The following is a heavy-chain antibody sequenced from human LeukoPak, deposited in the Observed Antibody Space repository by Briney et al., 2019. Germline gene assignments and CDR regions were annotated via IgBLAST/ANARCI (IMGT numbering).Heavy chain of an antibody. CDR1: GGSISSYY. CDR2: IYYSGST. D-gene: IGHD3-3*01. Sequence: SETLSLTCTVSGGSISSYYWSWIRQPPGKGLEWIGHIYYSGSTYYNPSLKSRGTISVDTSKNQFSLKLSSVTAPDTAVYYCAGQITRYYDFWSGYVGWFDPWGQGTLVTVSS. J-gene: IGHJ5*02. V-gene: IGHV4-59*06. CDR3: AGQITRYYDFWSGYVGWFDP.